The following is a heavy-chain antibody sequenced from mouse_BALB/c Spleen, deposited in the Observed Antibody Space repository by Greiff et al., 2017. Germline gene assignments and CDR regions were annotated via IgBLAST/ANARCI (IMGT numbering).Heavy chain of an antibody. V-gene: IGHV14-3*02. Sequence: VQLQQSGAELVKPGASVKLSCTASGFNIKDTYMHWVKQRPEQGLEWIGRIDPANGNTKYDPKFQGKATIPADTSSNTAYLQLSSLTSEETAVEYCARSERHCYGSSYGYFDVWGAGTTVTVSS. J-gene: IGHJ1*01. CDR2: IDPANGNT. CDR3: ARSERHCYGSSYGYFDV. D-gene: IGHD1-1*01. CDR1: GFNIKDTY.